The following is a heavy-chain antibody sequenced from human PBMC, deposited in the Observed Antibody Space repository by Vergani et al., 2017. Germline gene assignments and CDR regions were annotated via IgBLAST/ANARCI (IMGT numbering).Heavy chain of an antibody. J-gene: IGHJ4*02. CDR1: GFTFSSYA. Sequence: EVQLLESGGGLVQPGGSLRLSCAASGFTFSSYAMSWVCQAPGKGLEWVSAISGSGGSTYYADSVKGRFTISRDNSKNTLYLQMNSLRAEDTAVYYCAKALNPYYDFWSGYSNFDYWGQGTLVTVSS. V-gene: IGHV3-23*01. D-gene: IGHD3-3*01. CDR3: AKALNPYYDFWSGYSNFDY. CDR2: ISGSGGST.